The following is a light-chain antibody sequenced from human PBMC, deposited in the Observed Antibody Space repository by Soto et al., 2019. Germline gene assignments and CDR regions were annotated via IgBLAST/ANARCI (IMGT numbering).Light chain of an antibody. J-gene: IGLJ1*01. CDR2: DVS. CDR3: YSYTSSSTYV. CDR1: SSDVGGYNY. V-gene: IGLV2-14*01. Sequence: QSALTQPASVSGSPGQSFTISCTGTSSDVGGYNYVSWYQQHPAKAPKLMIYDVSNRPSGVSNRFSGSKSANTASLTISGLQAEDDADYYCYSYTSSSTYVFGTGTKLTVL.